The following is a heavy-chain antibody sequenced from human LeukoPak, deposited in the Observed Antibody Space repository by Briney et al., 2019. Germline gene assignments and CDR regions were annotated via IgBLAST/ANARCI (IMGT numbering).Heavy chain of an antibody. V-gene: IGHV3-30*02. J-gene: IGHJ6*03. CDR2: IRYDGSNK. CDR1: GFTFSTYG. CDR3: AKVKGSGSYPLYYYYMDV. D-gene: IGHD3-10*01. Sequence: GGSLRLSCAASGFTFSTYGMHWVRQAPGKGLEWVAFIRYDGSNKYYADSVKGRFTISRDNSKNTLYLQMNSLRAEDTAVYYCAKVKGSGSYPLYYYYMDVWGKGTTVTISS.